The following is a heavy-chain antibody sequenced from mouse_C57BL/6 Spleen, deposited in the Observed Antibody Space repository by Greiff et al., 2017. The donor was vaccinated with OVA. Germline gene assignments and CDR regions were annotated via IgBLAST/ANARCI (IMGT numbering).Heavy chain of an antibody. J-gene: IGHJ2*01. CDR2: IYPGDGDT. Sequence: QVQLQQSGPELVKPGASVKISCKASGYAFSSSWMNWVKQRPGKGLEWIGRIYPGDGDTNYNGKFKGKATLTADKSSSTAYMQLSSLTSEDSAVYFCARSLITTVDYWDQGTTLTVSS. D-gene: IGHD1-1*01. V-gene: IGHV1-82*01. CDR3: ARSLITTVDY. CDR1: GYAFSSSW.